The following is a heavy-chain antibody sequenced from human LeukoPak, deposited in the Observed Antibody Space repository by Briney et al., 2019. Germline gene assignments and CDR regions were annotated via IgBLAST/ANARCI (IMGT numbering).Heavy chain of an antibody. V-gene: IGHV1-46*01. D-gene: IGHD3-9*01. CDR1: GYTFTSYY. CDR2: INPSGGST. Sequence: ASVKVSCKASGYTFTSYYMHWVRQAPGQGLEWMGIINPSGGSTSYAQKFQGRVTMTRDTSTSTVYMELSSLRSEDTAVYYCARESSARYFDWLLSPYGYWGQGTLVTVSS. CDR3: ARESSARYFDWLLSPYGY. J-gene: IGHJ4*02.